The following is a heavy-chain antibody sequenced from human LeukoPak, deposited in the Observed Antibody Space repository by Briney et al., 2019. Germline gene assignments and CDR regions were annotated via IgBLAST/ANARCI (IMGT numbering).Heavy chain of an antibody. J-gene: IGHJ6*03. Sequence: EPSETLSLTCTVSGYSISSGYYWGWIRQPPGKGLEWIGSIYHSGSTYYNPSLKSRVTISVDTSKNQFSLKLSSVTAADTAVYYCAGHYDSSGYYYHYYYYYMDVWGKGTTVTVSS. D-gene: IGHD3-22*01. CDR3: AGHYDSSGYYYHYYYYYMDV. V-gene: IGHV4-38-2*02. CDR1: GYSISSGYY. CDR2: IYHSGST.